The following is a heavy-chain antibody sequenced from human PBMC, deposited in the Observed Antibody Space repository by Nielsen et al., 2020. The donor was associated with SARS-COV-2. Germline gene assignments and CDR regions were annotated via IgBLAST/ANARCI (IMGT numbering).Heavy chain of an antibody. V-gene: IGHV4-39*02. Sequence: SETLSLTCAVSGGSITTYYWVWIRQPPGKGLEWIASIYYSGITYYNTSLKSRVTISIDTSKNHFSLRLNSVAAADTAVYYCVRLNRRILTPLALASLRFDYWGQGSLVTVSS. CDR2: IYYSGIT. J-gene: IGHJ4*02. CDR3: VRLNRRILTPLALASLRFDY. D-gene: IGHD3-3*02. CDR1: GGSITTYY.